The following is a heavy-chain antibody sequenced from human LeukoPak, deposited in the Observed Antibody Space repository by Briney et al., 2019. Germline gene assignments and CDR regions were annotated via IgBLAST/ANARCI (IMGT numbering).Heavy chain of an antibody. D-gene: IGHD3-3*02. Sequence: GGSLRLSCAASGFTVSNYYMSWVRQAPGKGLEWVSDIYTDDRTYYADSVKGRFTISRDKSKNTLYLQMNSLGAEDTAVYYCAKGQISRSDRFDYWGQGTLVTVSS. CDR1: GFTVSNYY. CDR3: AKGQISRSDRFDY. J-gene: IGHJ4*02. CDR2: IYTDDRT. V-gene: IGHV3-53*01.